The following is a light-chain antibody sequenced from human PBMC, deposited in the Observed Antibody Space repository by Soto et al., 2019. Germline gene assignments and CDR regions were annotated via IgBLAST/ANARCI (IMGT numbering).Light chain of an antibody. J-gene: IGKJ4*01. CDR3: HQTSNIPFT. CDR1: QSVRRY. CDR2: ATS. V-gene: IGKV1-39*01. Sequence: DIQMTQSPSSLSASVGDRVTITFRASQSVRRYLNWYQQKQGKAPKLLIYATSSLQSGVSSRFSGSGSGADFTLTISSLQSEYFETYSCHQTSNIPFTFVEGTKGEN.